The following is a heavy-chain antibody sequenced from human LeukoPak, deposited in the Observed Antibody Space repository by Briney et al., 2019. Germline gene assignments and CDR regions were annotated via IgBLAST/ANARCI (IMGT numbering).Heavy chain of an antibody. CDR3: ASGMGRYGSGSYPMDV. CDR2: INPIFGTA. V-gene: IGHV1-69*05. D-gene: IGHD3-10*01. Sequence: SVKVSCKASGGTFSSYAISWVRQAPGQGLEWVGGINPIFGTANYAQKFQGRVTITTDESTSTAYMELSSLRSEDTAVYYCASGMGRYGSGSYPMDVWGKGTTVTVSS. CDR1: GGTFSSYA. J-gene: IGHJ6*03.